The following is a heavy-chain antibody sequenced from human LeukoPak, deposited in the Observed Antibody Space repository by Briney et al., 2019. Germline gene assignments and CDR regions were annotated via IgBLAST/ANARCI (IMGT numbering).Heavy chain of an antibody. Sequence: GGSLRLSCAASGFTFSSYSMNWVRQAPGKGLEWVSSISSSSSYIYYADSVKGRFTISRDNAKNSLYLQMNSLRTEDTAVYYCARTLDYGDSGFDYWGQGTLVTVSS. V-gene: IGHV3-21*01. J-gene: IGHJ4*02. D-gene: IGHD4-17*01. CDR2: ISSSSSYI. CDR1: GFTFSSYS. CDR3: ARTLDYGDSGFDY.